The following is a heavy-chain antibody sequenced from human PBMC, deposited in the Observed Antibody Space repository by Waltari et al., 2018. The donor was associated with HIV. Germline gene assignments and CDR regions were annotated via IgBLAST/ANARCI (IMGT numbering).Heavy chain of an antibody. CDR2: INRDGSST. CDR3: VRGSSSWNGVDF. V-gene: IGHV3-74*01. Sequence: EVQLVEPGGGLVQPGGSLRLSCAASGFTFSNYWMHWVRQAAGKGLVWVSRINRDGSSTTYADSEKGRFTISRDNAKNTLYMQMNSLRAEDTALYYCVRGSSSWNGVDFWGRGTLVTVSS. J-gene: IGHJ4*02. CDR1: GFTFSNYW. D-gene: IGHD6-13*01.